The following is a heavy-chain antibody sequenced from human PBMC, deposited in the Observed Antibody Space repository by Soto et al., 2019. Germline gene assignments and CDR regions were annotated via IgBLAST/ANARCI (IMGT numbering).Heavy chain of an antibody. CDR1: GFTFSSYA. CDR2: ISYDGSNK. V-gene: IGHV3-30-3*01. J-gene: IGHJ6*02. D-gene: IGHD4-17*01. CDR3: ARDLHDYGDYYYYGMDV. Sequence: QVQLVESGGGVVQPGRSLRLSCAASGFTFSSYAMHWVRQAPGKGLEWVAVISYDGSNKYYADSVKGRFTISRDNSKNTLYLQMNSLRAEDTAVYYCARDLHDYGDYYYYGMDVWGPGTTVTVSS.